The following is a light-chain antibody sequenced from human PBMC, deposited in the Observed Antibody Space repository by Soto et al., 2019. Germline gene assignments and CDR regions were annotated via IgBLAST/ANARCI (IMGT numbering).Light chain of an antibody. CDR2: GAS. J-gene: IGKJ2*01. V-gene: IGKV3-20*01. CDR1: QSCSATY. Sequence: EIVLTQSPGTLSLSPGERATLSCRANQSCSATYLACYQQKPGQAPRLLIDGASNRATGIPDRFTGSGSGTDVTLTISRLEPEDFAVYFCQLYVSSPMYTFGQGTKLELK. CDR3: QLYVSSPMYT.